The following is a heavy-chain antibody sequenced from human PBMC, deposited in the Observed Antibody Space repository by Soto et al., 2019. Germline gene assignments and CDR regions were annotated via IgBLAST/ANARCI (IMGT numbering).Heavy chain of an antibody. J-gene: IGHJ4*02. V-gene: IGHV1-18*01. CDR3: ARYDGSGSYYPNLDF. Sequence: GASVKVSCKASGYTFTSYGISWVRQAPGQGLEWMGWISAYNGNTNYAQKLQGRVTMTTDTSTSTVYMELRSLRSDDTAVYYCARYDGSGSYYPNLDFWGQGSLVTV. CDR1: GYTFTSYG. D-gene: IGHD3-10*01. CDR2: ISAYNGNT.